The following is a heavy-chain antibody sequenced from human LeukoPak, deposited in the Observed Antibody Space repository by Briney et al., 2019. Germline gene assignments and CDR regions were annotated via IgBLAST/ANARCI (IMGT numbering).Heavy chain of an antibody. CDR1: GFTFSSYS. Sequence: GGSLRLSCAASGFTFSSYSMNWVRQAPGKGLEWVSSISSSSSYIYYADSVKGRFTISRDNAKNSLYLQMNSLRAEDTAVYYCARDSSLRLWTQGPLTVFFDYWGQGTLVTVSS. CDR3: ARDSSLRLWTQGPLTVFFDY. D-gene: IGHD3-9*01. V-gene: IGHV3-21*01. CDR2: ISSSSSYI. J-gene: IGHJ4*02.